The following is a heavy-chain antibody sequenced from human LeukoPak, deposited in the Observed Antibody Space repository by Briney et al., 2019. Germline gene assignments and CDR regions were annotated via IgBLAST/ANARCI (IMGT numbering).Heavy chain of an antibody. CDR1: GGSISSSSYY. CDR3: AKGYYYDSSGYYQRGYFDY. V-gene: IGHV4-39*01. Sequence: SETLSLTCTVSGGSISSSSYYWGWIRQPPGKGLEWLGSIYYSGSTYYNPSLKSRVTISVDTSKNQCSLKLSSVTAADTAVYYCAKGYYYDSSGYYQRGYFDYWGQGTLVTVSS. CDR2: IYYSGST. D-gene: IGHD3-22*01. J-gene: IGHJ4*02.